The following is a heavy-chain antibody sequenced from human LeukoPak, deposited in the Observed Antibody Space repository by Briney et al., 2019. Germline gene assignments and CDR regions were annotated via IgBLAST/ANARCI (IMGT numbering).Heavy chain of an antibody. Sequence: PGRSLRLSCAASGFTFSSYGVHWVRQAPGKGLEWVAVIWYDGSNKYYADSVKGRFTISRDNSKNTLYLQMNSLRAEDTAVYYCARGGYCSSTSCYTVGDWFDPWGQGTLVTVSS. CDR3: ARGGYCSSTSCYTVGDWFDP. CDR2: IWYDGSNK. D-gene: IGHD2-2*02. CDR1: GFTFSSYG. V-gene: IGHV3-33*01. J-gene: IGHJ5*02.